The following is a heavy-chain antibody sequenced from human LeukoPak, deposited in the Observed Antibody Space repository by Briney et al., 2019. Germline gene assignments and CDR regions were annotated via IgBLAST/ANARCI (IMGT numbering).Heavy chain of an antibody. J-gene: IGHJ2*01. D-gene: IGHD2/OR15-2a*01. CDR2: ISGTGGRT. CDR3: AQSTSMRYFFDL. Sequence: GGSLRLSCEASGFSFNRYAVAWVRQVPGKGLEWVSSISGTGGRTFFADSVKGRFTMSRDNSVFLRLNSLRAEDTALYYCAQSTSMRYFFDLWGRGTLVIVSS. CDR1: GFSFNRYA. V-gene: IGHV3-23*01.